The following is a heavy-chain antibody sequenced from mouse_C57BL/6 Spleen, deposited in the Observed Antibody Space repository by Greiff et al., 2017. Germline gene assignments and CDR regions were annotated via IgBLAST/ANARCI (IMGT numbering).Heavy chain of an antibody. V-gene: IGHV1-26*01. CDR1: GYTFTDYY. Sequence: VQLQQPGPELVKPGASVKISCKASGYTFTDYYMHWVKQSHGQSLEWIGDINPNNGGTSYNQKFKGKATLTVDKSSSTAYMELRSLTSEDSAVYYCARGGLRGAAWFAYWGQGTLVTVSA. CDR2: INPNNGGT. D-gene: IGHD2-4*01. J-gene: IGHJ3*01. CDR3: ARGGLRGAAWFAY.